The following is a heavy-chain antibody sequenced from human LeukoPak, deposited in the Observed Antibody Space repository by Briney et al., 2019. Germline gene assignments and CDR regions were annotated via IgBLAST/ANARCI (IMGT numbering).Heavy chain of an antibody. CDR2: ISPTGSTT. V-gene: IGHV3-74*01. J-gene: IGHJ4*02. CDR3: ARVLGGDDY. CDR1: GFSFSGHW. Sequence: GGSLRLSCTASGFSFSGHWMHWARQLPGKGLVWVSRISPTGSTTSYADSMKGRFTVSRDNAKNSLYLQMDSLRAEDTAVYYCARVLGGDDYWGQGTLVTVSS. D-gene: IGHD3-10*01.